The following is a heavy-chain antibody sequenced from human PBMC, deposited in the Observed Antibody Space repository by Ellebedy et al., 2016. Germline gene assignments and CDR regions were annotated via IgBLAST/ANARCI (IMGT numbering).Heavy chain of an antibody. CDR2: ISYSGRT. Sequence: SETLSLXXTVSGGSINSGSYYWSWIRQPPGKGLEWIGYISYSGRTYYNPSLRGRVIISIDTSNNQFSLKLTPVTAADTAVYFCAREKGSYDRSGYYLDRWGQGILVTVSS. J-gene: IGHJ4*02. CDR3: AREKGSYDRSGYYLDR. V-gene: IGHV4-30-4*01. D-gene: IGHD3-22*01. CDR1: GGSINSGSYY.